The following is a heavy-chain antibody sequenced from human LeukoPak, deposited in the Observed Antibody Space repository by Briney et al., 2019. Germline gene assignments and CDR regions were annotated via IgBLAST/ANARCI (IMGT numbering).Heavy chain of an antibody. D-gene: IGHD2-15*01. CDR1: GFTVDSNY. V-gene: IGHV4-39*01. CDR2: VYYRGST. Sequence: GSLRLSCAASGFTVDSNYLSWVRQPPGKGLEWIGTVYYRGSTYYSPSLKSRVTISVDTSKNQFSLKLSSVTAADTAVYYCARGPVEELLHNWFDPWGQGTLVTVSS. J-gene: IGHJ5*02. CDR3: ARGPVEELLHNWFDP.